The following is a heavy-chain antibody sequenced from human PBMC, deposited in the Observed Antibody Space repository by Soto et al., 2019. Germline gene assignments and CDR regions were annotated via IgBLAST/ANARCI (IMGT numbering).Heavy chain of an antibody. CDR2: INPSGGRK. D-gene: IGHD3-22*01. Sequence: ASVKVSCKASGNSFTTYYMHWVRQAPGQGLEWMGIINPSGGRKTYAQKFQGRVNMTRDTSKSPFHLEMSSLTSQDTALYYCAGLYHYDSSGYYDHWGQVTLVTVCS. CDR3: AGLYHYDSSGYYDH. CDR1: GNSFTTYY. V-gene: IGHV1-46*01. J-gene: IGHJ4*02.